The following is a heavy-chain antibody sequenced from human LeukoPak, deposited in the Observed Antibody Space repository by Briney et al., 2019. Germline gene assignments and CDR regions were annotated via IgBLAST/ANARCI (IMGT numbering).Heavy chain of an antibody. J-gene: IGHJ4*02. D-gene: IGHD6-19*01. CDR3: ARDLIVQWLVLDY. CDR2: ISYDGSNK. V-gene: IGHV3-30-3*01. CDR1: GFTFSSYA. Sequence: PGGSLRPSCAASGFTFSSYAMHWVRQAPGKGLEWVAVISYDGSNKYYADSVKGRFTISRDNSKNTLYLQMNSLRAEDTAVYYCARDLIVQWLVLDYWGQGTLVTVSS.